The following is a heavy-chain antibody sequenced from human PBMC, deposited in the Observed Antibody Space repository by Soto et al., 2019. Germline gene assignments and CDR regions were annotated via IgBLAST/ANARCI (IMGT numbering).Heavy chain of an antibody. CDR1: AFSLSTGGVG. J-gene: IGHJ6*02. CDR3: IQSRCGGDCLQSYASYYYYGMDV. V-gene: IGHV2-5*02. Sequence: QITLKESGPTLVKPTQTLTLTCTFSAFSLSTGGVGVGWIRKPPGKALEWLPLIYWDDDKRYSPSLRSRHTTTKDTSKNQVVLTMTNMDPVDTATYYCIQSRCGGDCLQSYASYYYYGMDVWGQGTTVTVSS. CDR2: IYWDDDK. D-gene: IGHD2-21*02.